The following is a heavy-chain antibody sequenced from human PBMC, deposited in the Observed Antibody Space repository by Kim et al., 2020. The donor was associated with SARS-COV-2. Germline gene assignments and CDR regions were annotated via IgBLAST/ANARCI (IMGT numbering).Heavy chain of an antibody. J-gene: IGHJ4*02. Sequence: AQKLQGRVTMTTDTSTSTAYMELRSLRSDDTAVYYCARTGGVAAAGVTDYWGQGTLVTVSS. D-gene: IGHD6-13*01. V-gene: IGHV1-18*01. CDR3: ARTGGVAAAGVTDY.